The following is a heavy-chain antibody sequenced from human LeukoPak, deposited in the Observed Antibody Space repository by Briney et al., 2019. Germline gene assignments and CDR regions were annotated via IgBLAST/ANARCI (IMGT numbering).Heavy chain of an antibody. D-gene: IGHD3-22*01. CDR3: ATGGTYYYANTSYHTFDY. J-gene: IGHJ4*02. Sequence: GASVKLSCKVSGYTLTELSIHWVRLAPGKRLEWMGGFDPEDGETICAQKFQGRVTMTEDTSTYTANMELSSLRSDDTAVYYCATGGTYYYANTSYHTFDYWGQGTLLTVSS. V-gene: IGHV1-24*01. CDR2: FDPEDGET. CDR1: GYTLTELS.